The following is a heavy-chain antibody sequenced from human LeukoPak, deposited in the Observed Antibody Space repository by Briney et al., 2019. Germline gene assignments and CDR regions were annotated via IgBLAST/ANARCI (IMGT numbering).Heavy chain of an antibody. Sequence: SETLSLTCTVSGGSISSSSYYWGWIRQPPGKGLEWIGSIYYSGSTYYNPSLKRRVTISVDTSKNQFSLKLSSVTAADTAVYYCARLSRDFWSGYAPFDYWGQGTLVTVSS. CDR2: IYYSGST. CDR1: GGSISSSSYY. D-gene: IGHD3-3*01. CDR3: ARLSRDFWSGYAPFDY. J-gene: IGHJ4*02. V-gene: IGHV4-39*01.